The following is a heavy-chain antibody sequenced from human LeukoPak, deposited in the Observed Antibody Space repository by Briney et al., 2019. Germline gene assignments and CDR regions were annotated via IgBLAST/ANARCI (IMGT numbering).Heavy chain of an antibody. V-gene: IGHV4-39*01. CDR2: IWYSGSA. CDR1: GDSISGSDYY. CDR3: LRHAGGIILT. D-gene: IGHD1-1*01. J-gene: IGHJ5*02. Sequence: SETLSLTCNVSGDSISGSDYYWDWMRQPPGKGLEWIANIWYSGSAYYNPSLQSRATITVDTSKNQFSLNVKSVTAGDSAVYYCLRHAGGIILTWGQGTRVAVSS.